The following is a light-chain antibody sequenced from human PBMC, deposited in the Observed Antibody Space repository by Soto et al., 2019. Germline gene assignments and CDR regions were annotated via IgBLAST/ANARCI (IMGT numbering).Light chain of an antibody. V-gene: IGLV1-44*01. J-gene: IGLJ3*02. CDR3: AGWDDSVNGWV. CDR1: SSNIGTNT. Sequence: QAVVIQPPSASGTPGQRVTISCSGTSSNIGTNTVNWYQHFPGTAPKLLIYSNNQRPSGVPVRFSGSKSGTSASLAISGLQSEDEADYSCAGWDDSVNGWVFGGGTKLTVL. CDR2: SNN.